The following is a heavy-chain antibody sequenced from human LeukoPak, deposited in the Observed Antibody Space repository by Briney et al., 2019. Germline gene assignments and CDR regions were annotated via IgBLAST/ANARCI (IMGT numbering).Heavy chain of an antibody. J-gene: IGHJ4*02. CDR3: ARAVIVGATHFDY. Sequence: ASVKVSCKASGYTFTDYYMHWVRQAPGQGLEWMGWINPNSGGTNYAQKFQGRVTMTRDTSISTAYMELSRLRSDDTAVYYCARAVIVGATHFDYWGQGTLVTVSS. D-gene: IGHD1-26*01. V-gene: IGHV1-2*02. CDR1: GYTFTDYY. CDR2: INPNSGGT.